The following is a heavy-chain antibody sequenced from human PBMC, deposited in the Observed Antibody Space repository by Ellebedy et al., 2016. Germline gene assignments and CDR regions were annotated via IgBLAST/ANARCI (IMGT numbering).Heavy chain of an antibody. CDR3: ARADMVRGVHLDY. D-gene: IGHD3-10*01. CDR1: GGSISSSHYY. Sequence: SETLSLTCTVSGGSISSSHYYWAWIRQPPGKGLEWIGSIYYSGTTYYNPSLKSRVTISLDTSKTQFSLKLNSVTAADTAVYYCARADMVRGVHLDYWGQGTLVTVSS. CDR2: IYYSGTT. V-gene: IGHV4-39*07. J-gene: IGHJ4*02.